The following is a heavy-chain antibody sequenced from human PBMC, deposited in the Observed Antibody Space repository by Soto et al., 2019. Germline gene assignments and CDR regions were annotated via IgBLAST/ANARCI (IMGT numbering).Heavy chain of an antibody. CDR2: ISAYNGNT. CDR3: ARGSTMVRGVTDNDWFGP. D-gene: IGHD3-10*01. Sequence: QVQLVQSGAEVKKPGASVKVSCKASGYTFTSYGISWLRQAPGQGLEWMGWISAYNGNTNYAQKLQGRVTMTTDTSSNTAYRELRSLTCDDTAIYYCARGSTMVRGVTDNDWFGPCGRGSLVAVCS. CDR1: GYTFTSYG. J-gene: IGHJ5*02. V-gene: IGHV1-18*04.